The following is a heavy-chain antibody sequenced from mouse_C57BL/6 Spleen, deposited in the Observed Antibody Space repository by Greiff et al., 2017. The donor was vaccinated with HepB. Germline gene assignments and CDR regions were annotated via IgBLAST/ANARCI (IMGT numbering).Heavy chain of an antibody. Sequence: ESGPGLVKPSQSLSLTCSVTGYSITSGYYWNWIRQFPGNKLEWMGYISYDGSNNYNPSLKNRISITRDTSKNQFFLKLNSVTTEDTATYYCARSTTVVAGAMDYWGQGTSVTVSS. CDR2: ISYDGSN. V-gene: IGHV3-6*01. J-gene: IGHJ4*01. CDR1: GYSITSGYY. CDR3: ARSTTVVAGAMDY. D-gene: IGHD1-1*01.